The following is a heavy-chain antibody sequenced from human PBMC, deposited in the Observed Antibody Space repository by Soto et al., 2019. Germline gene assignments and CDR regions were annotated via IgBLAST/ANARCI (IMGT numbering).Heavy chain of an antibody. Sequence: QVQLVQSGAEVKKPGASVKVSCKASGYTFTSYGISWVRQAPGQGLEWMGWISAYNGNTNYAQKLQGRVTMTTDTSPSTAYMELRSLRSDDTAVYYCARDEAQHDILTGYYRTFDYWGQGTLVTVSS. CDR2: ISAYNGNT. V-gene: IGHV1-18*01. D-gene: IGHD3-9*01. CDR3: ARDEAQHDILTGYYRTFDY. CDR1: GYTFTSYG. J-gene: IGHJ4*02.